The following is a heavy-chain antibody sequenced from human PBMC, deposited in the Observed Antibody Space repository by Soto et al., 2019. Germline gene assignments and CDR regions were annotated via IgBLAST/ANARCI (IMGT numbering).Heavy chain of an antibody. CDR2: ISGSGGST. CDR3: AKGGRGYYYYGMDV. D-gene: IGHD3-16*01. V-gene: IGHV3-23*01. J-gene: IGHJ6*02. CDR1: GFTFSSYA. Sequence: PGGSLRLSCAASGFTFSSYAMSWVRQAPGKGLEWVSAISGSGGSTYYAGSVKGRFTISRDNSKNTLYLQMNSLRAEDTAVYYCAKGGRGYYYYGMDVWGQGTTVTVSS.